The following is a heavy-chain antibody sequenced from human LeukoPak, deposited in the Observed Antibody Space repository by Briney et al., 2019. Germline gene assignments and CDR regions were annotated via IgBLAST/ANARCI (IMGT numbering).Heavy chain of an antibody. D-gene: IGHD2-15*01. Sequence: GGSLRLSCAASGFTFSNYEMNWVRQAPGKGLKWVSYISSSGTTIYYAERRFTISRDNAKNSLYLLMNSLRAEDTAIYYCARGYCSGGSCYAGDYWGQGTLVTVSS. CDR1: GFTFSNYE. CDR2: ISSSGTTI. J-gene: IGHJ4*02. V-gene: IGHV3-48*03. CDR3: ARGYCSGGSCYAGDY.